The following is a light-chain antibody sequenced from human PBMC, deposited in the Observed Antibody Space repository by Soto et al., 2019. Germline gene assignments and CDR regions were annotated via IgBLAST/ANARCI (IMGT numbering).Light chain of an antibody. CDR1: QGISTY. Sequence: DIQMTQSPSTLPASLGDRVTITCRASQGISTYLNWYQQKPGKAPKLLIYDASNLDSGVPSRFSGSGSGTEFSLTISNLQPDDCATYYCQQSYSTPYTFGQGTRLEIK. CDR3: QQSYSTPYT. J-gene: IGKJ5*01. V-gene: IGKV1-39*01. CDR2: DAS.